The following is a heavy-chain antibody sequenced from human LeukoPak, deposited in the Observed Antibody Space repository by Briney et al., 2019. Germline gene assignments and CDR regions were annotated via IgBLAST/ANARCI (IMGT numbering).Heavy chain of an antibody. CDR2: INPSGGCT. V-gene: IGHV1-46*01. Sequence: ASVKVSCKASGYTFTSYYMHWVRQAPGQGLEWMGIINPSGGCTSYAQKFQGRVTMTRDTSTSTVYMELSSLRSEDTAVYYCARSGDFGVVIIPSMDVWGQGTTVTVSS. J-gene: IGHJ6*02. CDR1: GYTFTSYY. CDR3: ARSGDFGVVIIPSMDV. D-gene: IGHD3-3*01.